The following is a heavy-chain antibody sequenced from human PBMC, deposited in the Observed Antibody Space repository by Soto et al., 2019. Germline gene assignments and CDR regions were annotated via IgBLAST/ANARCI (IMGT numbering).Heavy chain of an antibody. CDR2: IIPNFGAA. V-gene: IGHV1-69*05. Sequence: GASVKVSCKASGGTFSSYAISWVRQAPGQGLEWMGGIIPNFGAANYAQKFQGRVTMTMDISTTTAYLELRRLTYDDTAVYFCAKNGHPPYYYYGMDVWGQGTTVTVSS. D-gene: IGHD2-8*01. CDR3: AKNGHPPYYYYGMDV. J-gene: IGHJ6*02. CDR1: GGTFSSYA.